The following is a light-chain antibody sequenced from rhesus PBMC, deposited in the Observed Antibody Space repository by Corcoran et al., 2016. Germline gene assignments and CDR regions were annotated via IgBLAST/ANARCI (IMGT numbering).Light chain of an antibody. CDR2: KAS. CDR1: EDVNNY. V-gene: IGKV1-74*01. Sequence: DIQMTQSPSSLSASVGDRVTITCRESEDVNNYLNWYQQKPGKAPKLLIYKASTLQSGGPSRFSGSGSGTDYTFAISSLQPQDVATYYCLHGYRTPFPFGPGTKLHIK. J-gene: IGKJ3*01. CDR3: LHGYRTPFP.